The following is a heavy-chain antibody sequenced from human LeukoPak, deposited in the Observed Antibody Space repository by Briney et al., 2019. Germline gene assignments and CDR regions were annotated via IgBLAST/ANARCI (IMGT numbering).Heavy chain of an antibody. V-gene: IGHV4-61*02. CDR1: GGSISSGSYY. Sequence: PSETLSLTCTVSGGSISSGSYYWSWIRQPAGKVLEWIGRIYTSGSTNYNPSLKGRVTISVDTSKNQFSLKLSSVTAADTAVYYCASDRPDYSGSYYFDYWGQGTLVTVSS. D-gene: IGHD1-26*01. CDR2: IYTSGST. J-gene: IGHJ4*02. CDR3: ASDRPDYSGSYYFDY.